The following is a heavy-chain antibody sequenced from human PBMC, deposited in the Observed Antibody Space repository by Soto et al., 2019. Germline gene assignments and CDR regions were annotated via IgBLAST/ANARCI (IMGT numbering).Heavy chain of an antibody. J-gene: IGHJ4*02. D-gene: IGHD3-10*01. CDR2: ISAYNGNT. CDR3: ARVPVWFGESPIDY. CDR1: GYTFTSYG. V-gene: IGHV1-18*01. Sequence: ASVKVSCKASGYTFTSYGISWVRQDTGQGLEWMGWISAYNGNTNYAQKLQGRVTMTTDTSTSTAYMELRSLRSDDTAVYYCARVPVWFGESPIDYWGQGTLVTVSS.